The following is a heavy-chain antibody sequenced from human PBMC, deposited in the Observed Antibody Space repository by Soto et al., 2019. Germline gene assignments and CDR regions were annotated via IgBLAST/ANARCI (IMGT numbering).Heavy chain of an antibody. Sequence: XXSLRLCYAACGVTFVRCGGHWILQAPGKGLEWVSRVSAGGDNTDYADAVKGRFTISRDDSKNTLFLQMTRMRAEDTALYYCAKVPLRPYYFDYWGPGTMVTVSS. V-gene: IGHV3-23*01. CDR3: AKVPLRPYYFDY. CDR1: GVTFVRCG. J-gene: IGHJ4*02. CDR2: VSAGGDNT. D-gene: IGHD4-17*01.